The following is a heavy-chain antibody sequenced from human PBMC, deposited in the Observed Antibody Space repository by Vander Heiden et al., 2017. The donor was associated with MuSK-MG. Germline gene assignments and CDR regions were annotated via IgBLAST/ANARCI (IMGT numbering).Heavy chain of an antibody. V-gene: IGHV4-38-2*01. Sequence: QVQLQESGPGLVEPSETLSLICGVSGYDISDGSYWGWIRQPPGKGLEWIATIYHRGSTYYNPSLKSRVTISVDTSKNQFSLKLSSVTAADTAMYYCARLPRYCSGDTCFQTYFDFWGQGTLVSVSS. CDR3: ARLPRYCSGDTCFQTYFDF. CDR2: IYHRGST. J-gene: IGHJ4*02. D-gene: IGHD2-15*01. CDR1: GYDISDGSY.